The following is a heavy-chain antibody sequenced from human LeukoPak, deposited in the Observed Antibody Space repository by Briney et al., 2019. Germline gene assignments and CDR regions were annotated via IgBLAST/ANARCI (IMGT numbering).Heavy chain of an antibody. V-gene: IGHV3-20*04. D-gene: IGHD1-26*01. CDR2: ISWNGGST. J-gene: IGHJ4*02. Sequence: GGSLTLSCAASGFNFDDYGMTWVRQAPGEGLEWVSGISWNGGSTGYVDSVKGRFTISRDNANNSLYLQMNSLRGEDTALYYCARGSGSYFTYFDFWGQGTLVTVSS. CDR3: ARGSGSYFTYFDF. CDR1: GFNFDDYG.